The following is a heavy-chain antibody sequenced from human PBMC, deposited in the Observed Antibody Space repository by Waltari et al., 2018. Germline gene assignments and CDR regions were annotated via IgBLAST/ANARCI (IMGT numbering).Heavy chain of an antibody. CDR2: INQSGST. CDR1: GFSFSTYA. J-gene: IGHJ4*02. V-gene: IGHV4-34*01. CDR3: ARGRNYTGHLPDY. D-gene: IGHD1-7*01. Sequence: VQLLESGGGLIQPGGSLRLSCAASGFSFSTYAMSWVRQAPGKGLEWIGEINQSGSTNYNPSLKSRVTMSVDTSKNQFSLNLSSVTAADTAVYYCARGRNYTGHLPDYWGQGNMVTVSS.